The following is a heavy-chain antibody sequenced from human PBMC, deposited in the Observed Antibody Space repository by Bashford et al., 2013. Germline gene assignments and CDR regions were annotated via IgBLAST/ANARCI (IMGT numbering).Heavy chain of an antibody. CDR2: ISSSSSYI. V-gene: IGHV3-21*04. CDR3: AKSSGRGTGDY. D-gene: IGHD3-10*01. Sequence: WVRQAPGKGLEWVSSISSSSSYIYYVDSVKGRFTISRDNSKNTLYLQMNSLRAEDTAVYYCAKSSGRGTGDYWGQGTLVTVSS. J-gene: IGHJ4*02.